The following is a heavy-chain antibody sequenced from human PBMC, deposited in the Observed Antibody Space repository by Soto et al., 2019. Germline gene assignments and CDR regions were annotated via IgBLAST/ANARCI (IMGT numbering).Heavy chain of an antibody. Sequence: EVQLLESGGGLVQPGGSLRLSCAASGFTFTSYAMNWVRQAPGKGLEWVSTISSSGGSTYYADSVKGRFTISRDNSKNTLYLQMNSLRAEDTAIYYCAKTQGLLYYDFWSGTDYWGQGTLVSVSS. D-gene: IGHD3-3*01. CDR2: ISSSGGST. CDR3: AKTQGLLYYDFWSGTDY. V-gene: IGHV3-23*01. CDR1: GFTFTSYA. J-gene: IGHJ4*02.